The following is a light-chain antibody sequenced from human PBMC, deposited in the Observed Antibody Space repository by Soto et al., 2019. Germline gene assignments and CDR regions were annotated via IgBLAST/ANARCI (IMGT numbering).Light chain of an antibody. Sequence: QAVVTQPRSVSGSPGQSVTISCTGTSSDVGGYNYVSWYQQHPGKAPKVMIYDVSKRPSGGPDRFSGSKSGNTASLTISGLQAEDEADYYCCSYVGTNTSYVFGTGTKLTVL. V-gene: IGLV2-11*01. J-gene: IGLJ1*01. CDR1: SSDVGGYNY. CDR2: DVS. CDR3: CSYVGTNTSYV.